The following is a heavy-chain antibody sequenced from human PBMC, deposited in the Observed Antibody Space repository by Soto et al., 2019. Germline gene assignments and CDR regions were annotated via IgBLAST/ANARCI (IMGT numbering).Heavy chain of an antibody. Sequence: EVQLVESGGGLVKPGGSLRLSCAASGFTFSSYSMNWVRQAPGEGLEWVSSISSSSSYIYYADSVKGRFTISRDNAKNSLYLQMNSLRAEDTAVYYCARDQVSGGATSYYGMDVWGQGTTVTVSS. CDR2: ISSSSSYI. CDR1: GFTFSSYS. D-gene: IGHD1-26*01. CDR3: ARDQVSGGATSYYGMDV. V-gene: IGHV3-21*01. J-gene: IGHJ6*02.